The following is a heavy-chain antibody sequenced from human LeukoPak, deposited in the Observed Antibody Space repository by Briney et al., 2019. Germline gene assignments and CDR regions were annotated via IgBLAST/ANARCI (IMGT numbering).Heavy chain of an antibody. Sequence: PGASLKISCKGSGYSFTSYWIGWVRQMPGKGLEWMGMFYPGDSTTRYSPSFQGQVTISADKSISTAYLQWSSLKASDSAMYYCARHPRNWYGSSGYYSTDAFDIWGQGTMVTVSS. CDR3: ARHPRNWYGSSGYYSTDAFDI. V-gene: IGHV5-51*01. CDR2: FYPGDSTT. CDR1: GYSFTSYW. J-gene: IGHJ3*02. D-gene: IGHD3-22*01.